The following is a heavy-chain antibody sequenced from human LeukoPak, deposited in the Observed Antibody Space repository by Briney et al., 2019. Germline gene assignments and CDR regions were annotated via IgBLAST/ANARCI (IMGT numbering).Heavy chain of an antibody. V-gene: IGHV4-59*01. J-gene: IGHJ2*01. CDR3: ARSVVTLYWYFDL. CDR2: IYYSGST. D-gene: IGHD4-23*01. Sequence: SETLSLTCTVSGGSISSSYWSWIRQPPGKGLEWIGYIYYSGSTNYNPSLKSRVTISLDTSKNQFSLKLSSVTTADTAVYYCARSVVTLYWYFDLWGRGTLVTVSS. CDR1: GGSISSSY.